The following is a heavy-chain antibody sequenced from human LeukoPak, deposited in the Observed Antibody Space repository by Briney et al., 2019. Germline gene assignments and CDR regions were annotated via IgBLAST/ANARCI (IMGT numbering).Heavy chain of an antibody. J-gene: IGHJ4*02. Sequence: PSETLSLTCAVSGGSISSTHWWSWVRQPPGKGLEWIGKIYHSGSTNYNPSLKSRVTISVDTSKNQFSLKLSSVTAADTAVYYCARFSSRWSYFDYWGQGTLVTVSS. V-gene: IGHV4-4*02. CDR1: GGSISSTHW. D-gene: IGHD6-13*01. CDR3: ARFSSRWSYFDY. CDR2: IYHSGST.